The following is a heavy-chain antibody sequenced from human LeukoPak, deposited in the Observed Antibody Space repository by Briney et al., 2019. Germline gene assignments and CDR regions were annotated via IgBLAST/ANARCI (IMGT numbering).Heavy chain of an antibody. D-gene: IGHD6-6*01. CDR1: GFTFSSYG. Sequence: GGSLRLSCAASGFTFSSYGMHWVRQAPGKGLEWVAFIRYDGSNKYYADSAKGRFTISRDNSKNTLYLQMNSLRAEDTAVYYCAHYSSSSFDAFDIWGQGTMVTVSS. V-gene: IGHV3-30*02. CDR3: AHYSSSSFDAFDI. CDR2: IRYDGSNK. J-gene: IGHJ3*02.